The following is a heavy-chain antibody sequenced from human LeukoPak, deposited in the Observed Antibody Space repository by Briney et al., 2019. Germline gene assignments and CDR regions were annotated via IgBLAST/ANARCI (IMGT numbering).Heavy chain of an antibody. CDR1: GGSVSGSIYY. Sequence: SETLSLPCTVSGGSVSGSIYYWGWIRQPPGKGLEWIGSIYYSGSTSYNPSLKSRVTISVDTSKNQFSLKLTSVTAADTAVYYCACRNDSLTGYVFDFWGQGTLVIVSS. J-gene: IGHJ4*02. CDR2: IYYSGST. V-gene: IGHV4-39*01. D-gene: IGHD3-9*01. CDR3: ACRNDSLTGYVFDF.